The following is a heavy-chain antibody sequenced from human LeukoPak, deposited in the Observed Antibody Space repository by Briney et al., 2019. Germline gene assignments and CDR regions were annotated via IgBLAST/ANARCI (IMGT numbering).Heavy chain of an antibody. CDR2: IYHSGST. CDR1: GYSISSGYY. V-gene: IGHV4-38-2*02. Sequence: SETLSLTCTVSGYSISSGYYWGWIRQPPGKGLEWIGSIYHSGSTYYNPSLKSRVTISLNTSRNQISLNLSSVTAADTAVYYCARSSIYYYYMDVWGKGTTVTVSS. CDR3: ARSSIYYYYMDV. J-gene: IGHJ6*03.